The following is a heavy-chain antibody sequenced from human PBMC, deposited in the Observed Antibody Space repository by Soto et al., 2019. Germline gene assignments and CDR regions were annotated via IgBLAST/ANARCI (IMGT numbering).Heavy chain of an antibody. Sequence: EVQLVESGGGLVKPGGSLRLSCAASGFTFSNVWMNWVRQAPGKGLEWVGRIKSKTDGGTTDYAAPVKGRFTISRDDSKNPLYPQMNSLKTEDTAVYFCSPLALKYSSGWYEFSDWGQGTLVTVSS. CDR2: IKSKTDGGTT. V-gene: IGHV3-15*07. CDR3: SPLALKYSSGWYEFSD. CDR1: GFTFSNVW. D-gene: IGHD6-19*01. J-gene: IGHJ4*02.